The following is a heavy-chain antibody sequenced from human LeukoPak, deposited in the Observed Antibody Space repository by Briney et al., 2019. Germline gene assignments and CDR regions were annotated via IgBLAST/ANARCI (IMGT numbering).Heavy chain of an antibody. J-gene: IGHJ6*02. Sequence: GSLRLSCVASGFTFSSYWMSWIRQPPGKGLEWIGEINHSGSTNYNPSLKSRVTISVDTSKNQFSLKLSSVTAADTAVYYCARGDGSGSPTKGMDVWGQGTTVTVSS. CDR2: INHSGST. D-gene: IGHD3-10*01. CDR1: GFTFSSYW. CDR3: ARGDGSGSPTKGMDV. V-gene: IGHV4-34*01.